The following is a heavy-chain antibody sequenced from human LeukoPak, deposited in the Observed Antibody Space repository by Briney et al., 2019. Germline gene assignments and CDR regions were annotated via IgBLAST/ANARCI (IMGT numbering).Heavy chain of an antibody. CDR2: IYHSGST. J-gene: IGHJ4*02. V-gene: IGHV4-59*01. CDR1: GGSIGSYY. D-gene: IGHD6-13*01. CDR3: ARENSNSWYLDY. Sequence: SETLSLTCIVSGGSIGSYYWSWIRQPPGKGLEWIGYIYHSGSTNYNPSLKSRVTISVDTSKNQFSLKLSSVTAADTAVYYCARENSNSWYLDYWGQGTLVTVSS.